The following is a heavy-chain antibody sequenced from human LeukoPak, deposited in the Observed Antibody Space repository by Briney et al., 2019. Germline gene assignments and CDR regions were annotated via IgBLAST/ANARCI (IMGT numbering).Heavy chain of an antibody. D-gene: IGHD1-26*01. J-gene: IGHJ4*02. CDR3: AKDGVFSGSYYFDY. Sequence: GGSLRLSCAASGFTFSSYSMHWVRQAPGKGLEWVAFIRYDGSNKYYADSVKGRFTISRDNSKNTLYLQMNSLRAEDTAVYYCAKDGVFSGSYYFDYWGQGTLVTVSS. V-gene: IGHV3-30*02. CDR1: GFTFSSYS. CDR2: IRYDGSNK.